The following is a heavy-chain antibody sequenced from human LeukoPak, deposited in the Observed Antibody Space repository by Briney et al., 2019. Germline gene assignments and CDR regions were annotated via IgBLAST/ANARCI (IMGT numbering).Heavy chain of an antibody. V-gene: IGHV1-69*13. J-gene: IGHJ6*02. CDR3: ARDKDSSGPTYYYYGMDV. CDR1: GGTFSSYA. D-gene: IGHD6-19*01. Sequence: VASVKVSCKASGGTFSSYAISWVRQAPGQGLEWMGGIIPIFGTANYAQKFQGRVTITADESTSTAYMELSGLRSEDTAVYYCARDKDSSGPTYYYYGMDVWGQGTTVTVSS. CDR2: IIPIFGTA.